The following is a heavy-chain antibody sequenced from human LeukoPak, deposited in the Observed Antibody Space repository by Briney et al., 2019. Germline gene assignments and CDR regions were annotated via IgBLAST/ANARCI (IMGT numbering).Heavy chain of an antibody. CDR2: IKQDGGEE. Sequence: GGPLRLSCAASGFTFSIYWMTWVRQAPGKGLEWVANIKQDGGEEYYVDSVRGRFTMSRDNAKNSLYLQMNSLRAEDTAVYYCARRAVAGSSDYWGQGTLVTVSS. CDR3: ARRAVAGSSDY. V-gene: IGHV3-7*01. CDR1: GFTFSIYW. J-gene: IGHJ4*02. D-gene: IGHD6-19*01.